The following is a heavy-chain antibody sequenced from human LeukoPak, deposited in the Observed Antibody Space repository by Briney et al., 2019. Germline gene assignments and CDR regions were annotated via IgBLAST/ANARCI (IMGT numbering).Heavy chain of an antibody. V-gene: IGHV1-2*02. CDR3: ARDKSGIDY. CDR1: GYMFTGYY. D-gene: IGHD1-26*01. CDR2: INSNSGDT. J-gene: IGHJ4*02. Sequence: ASVKVSCKASGYMFTGYYIHWVRRAPGQGLEWMGWINSNSGDTKYAQTFQGRVTMARDTSITTVYMELSSLRSDDTAVYYCARDKSGIDYWGQGTLVTVSS.